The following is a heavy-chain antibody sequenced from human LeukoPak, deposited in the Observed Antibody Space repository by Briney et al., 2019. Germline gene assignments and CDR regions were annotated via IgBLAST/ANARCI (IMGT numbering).Heavy chain of an antibody. D-gene: IGHD3-10*02. CDR1: GFSFSTCA. V-gene: IGHV3-23*01. J-gene: IGHJ4*02. CDR3: AKDVRGYNRPFDY. Sequence: PGGSLRLSCAASGFSFSTCAMNWVRRAPGKGLEWVSAISGSGSNTYYADSVKGRFTISRDNPENTLYLQMNSLRAEDTALYCCAKDVRGYNRPFDYWGQGTLVTVSS. CDR2: ISGSGSNT.